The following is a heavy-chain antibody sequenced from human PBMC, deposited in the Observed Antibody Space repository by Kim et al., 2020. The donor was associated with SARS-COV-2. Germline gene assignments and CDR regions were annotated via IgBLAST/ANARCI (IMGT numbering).Heavy chain of an antibody. Sequence: SETLSLTCAVSGGSISSSNWWSWVRQPPGKGLEWIGEIYHSGSTNYNPSLKSRVTISVDKSKNQFSLKLSSVTAADTAVYYCARGGLGFGRASGSYYYNWFDPWGQGTLVTVSS. CDR1: GGSISSSNW. D-gene: IGHD3-10*01. CDR2: IYHSGST. J-gene: IGHJ5*02. CDR3: ARGGLGFGRASGSYYYNWFDP. V-gene: IGHV4-4*02.